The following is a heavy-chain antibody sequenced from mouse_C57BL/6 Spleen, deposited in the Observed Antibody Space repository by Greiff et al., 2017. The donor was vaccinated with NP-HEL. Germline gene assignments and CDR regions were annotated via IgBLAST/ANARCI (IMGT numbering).Heavy chain of an antibody. Sequence: QVQLQQPGAELVKPGASVKMSCKASGYTFTSYWITWVKQRPGQGLEWIGDIYPGSGSTNYNEKFKSKATLTVDTSSSTAYMQLSSLTSEDSAVYYCARVLDYGSSYLGAMDYWGQGTSVTVSS. J-gene: IGHJ4*01. V-gene: IGHV1-55*01. CDR2: IYPGSGST. CDR3: ARVLDYGSSYLGAMDY. D-gene: IGHD1-1*01. CDR1: GYTFTSYW.